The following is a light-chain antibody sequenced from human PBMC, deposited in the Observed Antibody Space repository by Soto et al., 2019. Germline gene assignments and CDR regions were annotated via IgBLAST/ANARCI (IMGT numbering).Light chain of an antibody. CDR1: QSVGTR. CDR3: QHYQSGHPIT. CDR2: GAS. Sequence: EILLTQSPDTLSLSPVERATLSCRAAQSVGTRLAWYQHKTGQAPRLLISGASSRATGIPDRFTGSGSETSCTLTISRLEPEDFALYYCQHYQSGHPITFGQGTRLEIQ. J-gene: IGKJ5*01. V-gene: IGKV3-20*01.